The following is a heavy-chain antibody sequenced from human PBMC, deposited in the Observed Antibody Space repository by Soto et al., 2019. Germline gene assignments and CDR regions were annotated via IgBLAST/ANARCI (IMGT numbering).Heavy chain of an antibody. CDR3: AKCLGQGTIPYY. CDR1: GFTFNSYG. J-gene: IGHJ4*02. CDR2: ISYDGSYK. D-gene: IGHD2-21*01. V-gene: IGHV3-30*18. Sequence: QVQLVESGGGVVQPGRSLRLSCAASGFTFNSYGMHWVRQGTGKGLEWVALISYDGSYKYYPDSVKGRFTISRDNSINRLQPQMTSQRPEDTAVYYCAKCLGQGTIPYYCRKGRIVSASS.